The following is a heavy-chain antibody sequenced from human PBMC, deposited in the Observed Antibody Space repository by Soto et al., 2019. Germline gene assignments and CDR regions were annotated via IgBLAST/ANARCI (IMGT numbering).Heavy chain of an antibody. Sequence: ESGGGVVQPGRSLRLSCAASGFTLSSYGMHWVRQAPGKGLEWVAVIWYDGSNKYYADSVKGRFTISRDNSKNTLYLQMNSLRAEDTAVYYCARDPGAYDSGYFDLWGRGTLVTVSS. CDR2: IWYDGSNK. V-gene: IGHV3-33*01. CDR3: ARDPGAYDSGYFDL. J-gene: IGHJ2*01. D-gene: IGHD3-22*01. CDR1: GFTLSSYG.